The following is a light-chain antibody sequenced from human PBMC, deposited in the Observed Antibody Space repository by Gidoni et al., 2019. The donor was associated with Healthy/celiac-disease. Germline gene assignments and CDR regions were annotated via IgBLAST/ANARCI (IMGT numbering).Light chain of an antibody. Sequence: AIQLTQSPSSLSASVGDRVTITCRASQGISSALAWYQQKPGKAPKLLIYDSSSLESGVPSRFSGSGSGTDFTLTISSLQPEDFATYYCQQFNSYLLFGQXTKLEIK. CDR3: QQFNSYLL. CDR2: DSS. CDR1: QGISSA. V-gene: IGKV1-13*02. J-gene: IGKJ2*01.